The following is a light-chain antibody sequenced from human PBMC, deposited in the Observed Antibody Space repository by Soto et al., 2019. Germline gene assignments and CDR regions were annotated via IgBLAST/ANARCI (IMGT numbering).Light chain of an antibody. CDR3: QQYNTWPLT. Sequence: EIIMTQSPATRSVSPGGRDTLSCRASQRVRRNLALYQQNPGQAPRLLIYGTSTRATGIPPRFSGSGSGTEFTRTISSLQSEYFAVYVCQQYNTWPLTFEGGTKVEIK. CDR1: QRVRRN. V-gene: IGKV3-15*01. J-gene: IGKJ4*01. CDR2: GTS.